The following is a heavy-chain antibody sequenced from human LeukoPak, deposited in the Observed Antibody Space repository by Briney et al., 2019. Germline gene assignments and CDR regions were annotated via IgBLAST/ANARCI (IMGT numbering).Heavy chain of an antibody. V-gene: IGHV3-53*05. CDR3: AKGYYFDILSGYSSLDS. D-gene: IGHD3-9*01. J-gene: IGHJ4*02. CDR1: GFTVSSNY. CDR2: IYSGGST. Sequence: GGSLRLSCAASGFTVSSNYMSWVRQAPGKGLEWVSVIYSGGSTYYADSVKGRFTISRDNSKNTLYLQMNSLRAEDTAAYYCAKGYYFDILSGYSSLDSWGQGTLVTVSS.